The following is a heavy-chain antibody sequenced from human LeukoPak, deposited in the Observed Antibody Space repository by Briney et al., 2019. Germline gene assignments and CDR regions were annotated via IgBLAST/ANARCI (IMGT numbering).Heavy chain of an antibody. CDR3: ARDRRIQLWALTDY. Sequence: GGSLRLSCAASGFTFSSYWMHWVRQAPGKGLVRVSRINSDGSSTSYADSVKGRFTISRDNAKNTLYLQMNSLRAEDTAVYYCARDRRIQLWALTDYWGQGTLVTVSS. CDR1: GFTFSSYW. J-gene: IGHJ4*02. V-gene: IGHV3-74*01. CDR2: INSDGSST. D-gene: IGHD5-18*01.